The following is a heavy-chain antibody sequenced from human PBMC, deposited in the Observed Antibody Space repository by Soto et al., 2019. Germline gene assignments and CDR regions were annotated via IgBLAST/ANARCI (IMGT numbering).Heavy chain of an antibody. Sequence: QVQLVESGGGVVQPGRSLRLSCAASGFTFSSYGMHWVRQAPGKGLEWVAVIWYDGSNKYYADSVKGRFTISRDNSKNTLYLQMNSLRAEDTAVYYCARDDRGQLWSVKPFYYYYYGMDVWGQGTTVTVSS. V-gene: IGHV3-33*01. CDR1: GFTFSSYG. J-gene: IGHJ6*02. CDR2: IWYDGSNK. CDR3: ARDDRGQLWSVKPFYYYYYGMDV. D-gene: IGHD5-18*01.